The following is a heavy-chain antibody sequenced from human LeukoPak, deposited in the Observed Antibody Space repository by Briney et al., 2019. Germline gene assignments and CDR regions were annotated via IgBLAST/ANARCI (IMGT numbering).Heavy chain of an antibody. CDR3: AKGPSQGATWLGDY. D-gene: IGHD6-19*01. J-gene: IGHJ4*02. V-gene: IGHV3-30*02. CDR1: GFTFSSYG. CDR2: IRHDESVR. Sequence: RGSLRLSCAASGFTFSSYGMHWVRQAPGKGLEWVAFIRHDESVRYYADSVKGRFTISRDNSKNTLSLQMNSLRPEDTAVYYCAKGPSQGATWLGDYWGQGILVTVS.